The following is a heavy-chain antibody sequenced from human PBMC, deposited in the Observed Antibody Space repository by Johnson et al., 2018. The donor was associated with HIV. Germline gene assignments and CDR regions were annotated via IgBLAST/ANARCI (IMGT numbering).Heavy chain of an antibody. J-gene: IGHJ3*02. CDR3: ATAYCGGGTCPLWSAFDI. CDR1: RFTFSDYY. Sequence: QVQLVESGGGLVKPGGSLRLSCAASRFTFSDYYMSWLRQAPGKGLEWISYISSSANTLYYADSVKGRFTISRDNAKNSLYLQMNNLRPEDTAGYYCATAYCGGGTCPLWSAFDIWGQGTKVTVSS. D-gene: IGHD2-15*01. CDR2: ISSSANTL. V-gene: IGHV3-11*01.